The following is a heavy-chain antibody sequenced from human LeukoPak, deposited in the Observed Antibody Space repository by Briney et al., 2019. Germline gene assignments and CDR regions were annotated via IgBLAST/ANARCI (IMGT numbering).Heavy chain of an antibody. CDR3: ARVVPGNADAFDI. J-gene: IGHJ3*02. V-gene: IGHV1-18*01. Sequence: ASVKVSCKASGYTFTSYGISWVRQAPGQGLEWMAWISAYNGNTNYAHKLQGRFTMTTDTSTSTAYLELRSLRSDDTAVYYCARVVPGNADAFDIWGQGTMVTVSS. CDR2: ISAYNGNT. CDR1: GYTFTSYG.